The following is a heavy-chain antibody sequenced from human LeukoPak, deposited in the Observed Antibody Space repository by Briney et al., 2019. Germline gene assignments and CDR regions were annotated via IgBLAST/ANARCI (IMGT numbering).Heavy chain of an antibody. CDR3: AKDPQQLVPYYFDY. CDR1: GFTFSIYA. J-gene: IGHJ4*02. D-gene: IGHD6-13*01. V-gene: IGHV3-23*01. CDR2: ISGSGSST. Sequence: GGSLRLSCAASGFTFSIYAMSWVRQAPGKGLEWVSAISGSGSSTYYADSVKGRFTISRDNSKNTLYLQMNSLRAEDTAVYYCAKDPQQLVPYYFDYWGQGTLVTVSS.